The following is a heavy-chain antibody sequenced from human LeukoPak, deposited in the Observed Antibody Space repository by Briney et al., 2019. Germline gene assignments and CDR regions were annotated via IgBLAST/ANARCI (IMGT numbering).Heavy chain of an antibody. CDR1: GFTFSSYS. CDR2: VYSGGST. CDR3: ARATLGQLNLDY. D-gene: IGHD6-6*01. J-gene: IGHJ4*02. V-gene: IGHV3-66*01. Sequence: GGSLRLSCGASGFTFSSYSMNWVRQAPGKGLEWLSVVYSGGSTYYADSVKGRFTISRDNSKNTVYLQMNSLRAEDTAVYYCARATLGQLNLDYWGQGTLVTVSS.